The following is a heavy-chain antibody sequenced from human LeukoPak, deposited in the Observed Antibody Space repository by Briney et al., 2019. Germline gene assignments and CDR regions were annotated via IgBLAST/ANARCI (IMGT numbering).Heavy chain of an antibody. CDR3: ARGTDGSSWYPH. CDR1: GFTFSSYS. V-gene: IGHV3-21*01. J-gene: IGHJ4*02. CDR2: ISSSSSYI. D-gene: IGHD6-13*01. Sequence: GGSLRLSCAASGFTFSSYSMNWVRQAPGKGLEWVSSISSSSSYIYYGDSVKGRFTISRDNAKNSLYLQMNSLRAEDTAVYYCARGTDGSSWYPHWGQGTLVTVSS.